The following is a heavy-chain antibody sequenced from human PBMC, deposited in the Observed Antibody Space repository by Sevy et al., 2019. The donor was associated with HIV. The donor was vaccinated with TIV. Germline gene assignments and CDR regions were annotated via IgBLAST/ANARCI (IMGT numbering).Heavy chain of an antibody. CDR3: ANAYGGGYAHSYLWALDV. V-gene: IGHV3-30*18. CDR2: ISHDGINE. Sequence: GGSLRLSCIGSGFSFSYYGIHWVRQSPGKGLDWVALISHDGINEYYADSVKGRFTISRDNSKNKVYLEMNSLRNEDTATDSCANAYGGGYAHSYLWALDVWGQGTTVTVSS. CDR1: GFSFSYYG. D-gene: IGHD3-16*01. J-gene: IGHJ6*02.